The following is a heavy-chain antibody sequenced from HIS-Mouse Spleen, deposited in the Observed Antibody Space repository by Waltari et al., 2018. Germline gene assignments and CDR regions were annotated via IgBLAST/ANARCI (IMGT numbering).Heavy chain of an antibody. J-gene: IGHJ2*01. Sequence: QLQLQESGPGLVKPSETLSLTCTVSGGSISSSSYYWGWIRQPPGKGLEWIGSISYSGSTYYNRALKGRVTRSVDTSKNQFSLKLSSVTAAEPAVYYCAREIPYSSSWYDWYFDLWGRGTLVTVSS. V-gene: IGHV4-39*07. D-gene: IGHD6-13*01. CDR2: ISYSGST. CDR1: GGSISSSSYY. CDR3: AREIPYSSSWYDWYFDL.